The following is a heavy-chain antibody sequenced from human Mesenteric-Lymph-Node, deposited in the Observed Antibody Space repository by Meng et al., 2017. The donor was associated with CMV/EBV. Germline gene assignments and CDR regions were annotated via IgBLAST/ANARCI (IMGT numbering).Heavy chain of an antibody. CDR1: GFTFNNYE. CDR2: IRSSGSNT. D-gene: IGHD1-1*01. CDR3: AGGGEYWNDHFPYYYGMDV. V-gene: IGHV3-48*03. J-gene: IGHJ6*02. Sequence: GESLKISCAASGFTFNNYEMSWVRQAPGKGLEWVSYIRSSGSNTYYADSVKGRFTISRDNAKNSLYLQMNSLRAEDTAVYYCAGGGEYWNDHFPYYYGMDVWGQGTTVTVSS.